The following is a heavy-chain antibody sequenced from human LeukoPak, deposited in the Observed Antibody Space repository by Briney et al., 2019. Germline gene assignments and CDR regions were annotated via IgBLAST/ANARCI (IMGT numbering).Heavy chain of an antibody. V-gene: IGHV3-23*01. CDR3: AKNTTVTIDY. CDR1: GFTFSSYG. Sequence: PGGSLILSCAASGFTFSSYGMNWVRQAPGKGLEWVSGISGSGGITYYADSVKGRFSISRDNSKNTLYLQMNSLRAEDTAVYYCAKNTTVTIDYWGQGTLVTVSS. J-gene: IGHJ4*02. D-gene: IGHD4-17*01. CDR2: ISGSGGIT.